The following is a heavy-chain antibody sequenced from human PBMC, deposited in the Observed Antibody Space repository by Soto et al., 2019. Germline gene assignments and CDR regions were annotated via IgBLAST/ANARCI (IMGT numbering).Heavy chain of an antibody. CDR2: FNPTGDTA. V-gene: IGHV1-46*01. Sequence: QVQLVQSGAEVKKPGASVKASCKASGYTFTSYYIHWVRQAPGQGLEWMGIFNPTGDTASYAQKLQGRVTQTRDTSTGTAYMELGRLTSEDKAVYYCARGKRIVDTGIGYYYYHAMDVWGQGTTVTDS. CDR3: ARGKRIVDTGIGYYYYHAMDV. J-gene: IGHJ6*02. CDR1: GYTFTSYY. D-gene: IGHD5-18*01.